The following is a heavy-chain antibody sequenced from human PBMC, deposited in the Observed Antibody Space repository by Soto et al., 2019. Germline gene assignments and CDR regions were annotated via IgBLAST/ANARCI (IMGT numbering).Heavy chain of an antibody. D-gene: IGHD3-9*01. CDR1: GGSISSSSYY. Sequence: TSETLSLTCTVSGGSISSSSYYWGWIRQPPGKGLEWIGSIYYSGSTYYNPSLKSRVTISVDTSKNQFSLKLSSVTAADTAVYYWARTKGNFDWVSSGWGKGTTVTVSS. V-gene: IGHV4-39*01. CDR3: ARTKGNFDWVSSG. J-gene: IGHJ6*04. CDR2: IYYSGST.